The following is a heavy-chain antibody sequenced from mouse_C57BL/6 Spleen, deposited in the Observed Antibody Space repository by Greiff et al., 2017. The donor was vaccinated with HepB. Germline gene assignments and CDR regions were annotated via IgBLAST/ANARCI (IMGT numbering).Heavy chain of an antibody. CDR3: ARADYYDYEAWFAY. CDR2: INPNNGGT. J-gene: IGHJ3*01. CDR1: GYTFTDYN. V-gene: IGHV1-22*01. D-gene: IGHD2-4*01. Sequence: VQLQQSGPELVKPGASVKMSCKASGYTFTDYNMHWVKQSHGKSLEWIGYINPNNGGTSYNQKFKGKATLTVNKSSSTAYMELRSLTSEDSAVYYCARADYYDYEAWFAYWGQGTLVTVSA.